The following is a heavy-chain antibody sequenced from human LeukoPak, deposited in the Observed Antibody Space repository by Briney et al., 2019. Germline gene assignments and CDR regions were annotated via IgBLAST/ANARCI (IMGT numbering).Heavy chain of an antibody. V-gene: IGHV4-34*01. CDR1: GGSFSGYY. Sequence: PSETLSLTCAVYGGSFSGYYLSWIRQPPGKGLEWIGEINHSGSTNYNPSLKSRVTISVDTSKNQFSLKLSSVTAADTAVYYCARASRRRGYSYDLNWFDPWGQGTLVTVSS. D-gene: IGHD5-18*01. CDR2: INHSGST. CDR3: ARASRRRGYSYDLNWFDP. J-gene: IGHJ5*02.